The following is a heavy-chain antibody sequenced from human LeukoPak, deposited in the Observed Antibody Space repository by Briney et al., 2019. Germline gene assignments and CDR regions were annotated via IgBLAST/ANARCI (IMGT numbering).Heavy chain of an antibody. CDR1: GYTFTRYA. D-gene: IGHD3-3*01. Sequence: GASVKVSCKASGYTFTRYAMNWVRQAPGQGLKWMGWINTNTGNPTYAQGFTGRFVFSLDTSVSTAYLQISSLKAEDTAVYYCARVSRTEITIFGVVNNAFDIWGQGTVVTVSS. J-gene: IGHJ3*02. CDR2: INTNTGNP. V-gene: IGHV7-4-1*02. CDR3: ARVSRTEITIFGVVNNAFDI.